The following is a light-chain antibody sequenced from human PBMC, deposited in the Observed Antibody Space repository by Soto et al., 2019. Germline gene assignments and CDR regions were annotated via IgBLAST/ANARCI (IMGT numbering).Light chain of an antibody. Sequence: IGMKQSPATLSVSPGERATLSCRASQSVSSSYLAWYQQKPGQAPRLLIYGASSRATGIPDRFSGSGSGTDFTLTISRLEPEDFAVYYCQQYGSSPWTFGQGTKVAIK. J-gene: IGKJ1*01. CDR2: GAS. CDR3: QQYGSSPWT. V-gene: IGKV3-20*01. CDR1: QSVSSSY.